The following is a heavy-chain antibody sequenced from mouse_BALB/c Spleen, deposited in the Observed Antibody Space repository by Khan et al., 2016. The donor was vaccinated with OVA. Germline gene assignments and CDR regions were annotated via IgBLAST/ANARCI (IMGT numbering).Heavy chain of an antibody. J-gene: IGHJ4*01. Sequence: QVQLKESGPELVKPGALVKISCKASGYTFTSYDINWVKQRPGQGLEWIGCIYPGDDSTEYNEKFKGKATLTADKSSSTAYMHLSSLTSEISAVYFCAREGLRGVGVDYWGQGTSVTVSS. CDR1: GYTFTSYD. CDR3: AREGLRGVGVDY. D-gene: IGHD2-4*01. V-gene: IGHV1S56*01. CDR2: IYPGDDST.